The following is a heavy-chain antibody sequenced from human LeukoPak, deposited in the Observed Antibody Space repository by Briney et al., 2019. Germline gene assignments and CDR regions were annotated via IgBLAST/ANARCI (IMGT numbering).Heavy chain of an antibody. CDR2: IYYSGST. CDR1: GDSIISSNYY. D-gene: IGHD3-3*01. J-gene: IGHJ6*03. Sequence: SETLSLTCTVSGDSIISSNYYWVWIRQPPGKGLEWIGTIYYSGSTYYNPSLKSRVTISVDTSKNQFSLKLSSVTAADTAVYYCARSFWRPNYYYMDVWGKGTTVTVSS. V-gene: IGHV4-39*07. CDR3: ARSFWRPNYYYMDV.